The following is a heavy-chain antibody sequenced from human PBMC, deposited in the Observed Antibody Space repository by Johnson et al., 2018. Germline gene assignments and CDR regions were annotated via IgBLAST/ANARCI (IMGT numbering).Heavy chain of an antibody. CDR1: GYTFSSYD. CDR3: TRISKIDETVKGYYYAPDV. J-gene: IGHJ6*02. Sequence: QVQLVESGAEVKKPGASVKVSCKASGYTFSSYDINWVRQATGQGLEWLGWMNPNSGYTGYAQRFRGRVTLTRNTSISTAYMEVNSLTPEDTAVYYCTRISKIDETVKGYYYAPDVWGQGTTVTVSS. D-gene: IGHD1-14*01. CDR2: MNPNSGYT. V-gene: IGHV1-8*01.